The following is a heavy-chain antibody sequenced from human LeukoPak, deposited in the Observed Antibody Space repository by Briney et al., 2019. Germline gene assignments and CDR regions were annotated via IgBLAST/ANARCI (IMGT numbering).Heavy chain of an antibody. D-gene: IGHD1-26*01. CDR3: ARVGEPKLDYYFDY. J-gene: IGHJ4*02. CDR2: INHSGST. Sequence: SETLSLTCAVYGGSFSGYYWSWIRQPPGKGLEWIGEINHSGSTNYNPSLKSRVTISVDTSKNQFSLKLSSVTAADTAVYYCARVGEPKLDYYFDYWGQGTLVTVSS. V-gene: IGHV4-34*01. CDR1: GGSFSGYY.